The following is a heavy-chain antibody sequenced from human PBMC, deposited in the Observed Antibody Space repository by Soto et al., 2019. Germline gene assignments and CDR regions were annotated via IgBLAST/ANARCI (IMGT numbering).Heavy chain of an antibody. CDR1: GFTFTSSA. CDR2: IVVGSGNT. CDR3: ARSRSYDFWTYYYYYYMDV. D-gene: IGHD3-3*01. V-gene: IGHV1-58*01. Sequence: SVKVSCKASGFTFTSSAVQWVRQARGQRLEWIGWIVVGSGNTNYAQKFQERVTITRDMSTSTAYMELSSLRSEDTAVYYCARSRSYDFWTYYYYYYMDVWGKGTMVTVSS. J-gene: IGHJ6*03.